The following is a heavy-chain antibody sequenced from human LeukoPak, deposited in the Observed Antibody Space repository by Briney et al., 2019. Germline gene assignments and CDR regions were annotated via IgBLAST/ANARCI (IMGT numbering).Heavy chain of an antibody. D-gene: IGHD3-10*01. Sequence: ASVKVSCKAFGYTFISYYMHWVRQAPGQGLEWMGIINPSGGSTSYAQKFQGRVTMTRDTSTSTVYMELSSLRSEDTAVYYCARFYGSGRYFDYWGQGTLVTVSS. CDR1: GYTFISYY. V-gene: IGHV1-46*01. CDR2: INPSGGST. CDR3: ARFYGSGRYFDY. J-gene: IGHJ4*02.